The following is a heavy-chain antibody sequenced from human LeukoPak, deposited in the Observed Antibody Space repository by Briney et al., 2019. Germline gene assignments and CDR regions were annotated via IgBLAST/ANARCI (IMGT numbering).Heavy chain of an antibody. Sequence: PGGSLRLSCAASGFTFSSYWMSWVRQAPGKGLEWVANIKHDGSEKYYVDSVKGRLTISRDNAKNSLYLQMNSLRAEDTAVFFCARVSVAGTFQNDYWGQGTLVTVSS. V-gene: IGHV3-7*01. CDR1: GFTFSSYW. CDR2: IKHDGSEK. J-gene: IGHJ4*02. CDR3: ARVSVAGTFQNDY. D-gene: IGHD6-19*01.